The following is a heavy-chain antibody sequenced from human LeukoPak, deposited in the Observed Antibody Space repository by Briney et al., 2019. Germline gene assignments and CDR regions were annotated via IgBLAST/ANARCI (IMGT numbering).Heavy chain of an antibody. CDR1: GFTFSSYE. V-gene: IGHV3-48*03. Sequence: GGSLRLSXAASGFTFSSYEMNWVRQAPGKGLEWVSYISSSGSTIYYADSAKGRFTISRDNAKNSLYLQMNSLRAEDTAVYYCARGGYSYGLFDYWGQGTLVTVSS. D-gene: IGHD5-18*01. CDR3: ARGGYSYGLFDY. CDR2: ISSSGSTI. J-gene: IGHJ4*02.